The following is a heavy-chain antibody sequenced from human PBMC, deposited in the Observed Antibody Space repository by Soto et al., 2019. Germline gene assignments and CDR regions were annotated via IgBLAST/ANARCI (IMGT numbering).Heavy chain of an antibody. V-gene: IGHV4-39*01. D-gene: IGHD1-26*01. CDR1: GGSLSSGDCY. CDR3: ARQLPVGATSWFDP. Sequence: ASATLSLTCTVSGGSLSSGDCYWSWLRPALGKGLEWIGYIYYGGSTFYNPSLKSRVTISLDTSKNQFSLRLSSVTAADMAVYYCARQLPVGATSWFDPWGQGTRVTGSA. J-gene: IGHJ5*02. CDR2: IYYGGST.